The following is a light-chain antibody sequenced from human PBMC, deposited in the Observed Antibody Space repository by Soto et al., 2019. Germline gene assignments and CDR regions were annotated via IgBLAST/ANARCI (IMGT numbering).Light chain of an antibody. J-gene: IGLJ7*01. CDR1: SSDIGAYNY. CDR2: DVN. Sequence: QSVLTQPASVSGSPGQSITISCTGTSSDIGAYNYVSWYQQHPGKAPKLMIYDVNIRPSGVSNRFSGSKSGNTASLTISGLPSDDEGDYYCPSWPTSTTMMFGGGTLLTVL. CDR3: PSWPTSTTMM. V-gene: IGLV2-14*03.